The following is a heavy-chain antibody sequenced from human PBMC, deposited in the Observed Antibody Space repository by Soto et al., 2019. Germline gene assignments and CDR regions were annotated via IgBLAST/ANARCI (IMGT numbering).Heavy chain of an antibody. CDR3: ARVRTYYDSSGSLDY. D-gene: IGHD3-22*01. J-gene: IGHJ4*02. CDR1: GYTFTGYF. V-gene: IGHV1-2*02. CDR2: INPNSGDT. Sequence: ASVQVSCQASGYTFTGYFMHCVRQAPVQGLEWMGWINPNSGDTNYAQKFQGRVTMTRDMSISTAYMELRRLTSDDTAVYYCARVRTYYDSSGSLDYWGQGTLVTGSS.